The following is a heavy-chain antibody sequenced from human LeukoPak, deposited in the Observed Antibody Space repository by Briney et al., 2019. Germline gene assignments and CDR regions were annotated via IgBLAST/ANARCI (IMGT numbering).Heavy chain of an antibody. CDR1: GGTFSSYA. CDR3: ARSSGITIFGEAYNWFDP. CDR2: IIPIFGTA. D-gene: IGHD3-3*01. V-gene: IGHV1-69*05. Sequence: ASVKVSCKASGGTFSSYAISWVRQAPGQGLEWMGGIIPIFGTANYAQKFQGRVTITTDESTSTAYMDLSSLRSEDTAVYYCARSSGITIFGEAYNWFDPWGQGTLVTVSS. J-gene: IGHJ5*02.